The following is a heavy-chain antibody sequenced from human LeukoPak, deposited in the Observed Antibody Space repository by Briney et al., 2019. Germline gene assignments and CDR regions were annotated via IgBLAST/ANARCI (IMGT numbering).Heavy chain of an antibody. CDR3: AKVARVGKAAANDAFDI. D-gene: IGHD6-13*01. Sequence: QPGGSLRHSCAASGFTFSSYAMSWVRQAPGKGLEWVSAISGSGGSTYYADSVKGRFTISRDNSKNTLYLQMNSLRAEDTAVYYCAKVARVGKAAANDAFDIWGQGTMVTVSS. CDR2: ISGSGGST. V-gene: IGHV3-23*01. J-gene: IGHJ3*02. CDR1: GFTFSSYA.